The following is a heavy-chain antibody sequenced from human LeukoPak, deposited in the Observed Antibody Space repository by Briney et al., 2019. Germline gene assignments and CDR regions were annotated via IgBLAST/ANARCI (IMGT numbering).Heavy chain of an antibody. CDR3: AKAAAGTSYYFDY. CDR2: IYSGGST. J-gene: IGHJ4*02. V-gene: IGHV3-53*01. CDR1: GFTVSSNY. Sequence: GGSLRLSCAASGFTVSSNYMSWVRQAPGKGLEWVSVIYSGGSTYYADSVKGRFTISRDNSKNTLYLQMNSLRAEDTAVYYCAKAAAGTSYYFDYWGQGTLVTVSS. D-gene: IGHD6-13*01.